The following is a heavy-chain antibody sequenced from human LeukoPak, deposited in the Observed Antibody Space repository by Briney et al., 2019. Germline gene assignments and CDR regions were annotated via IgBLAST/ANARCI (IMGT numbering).Heavy chain of an antibody. CDR2: ISSSSSTI. J-gene: IGHJ4*02. D-gene: IGHD1-26*01. V-gene: IGHV3-48*04. CDR1: GFTFSSYS. Sequence: PGGSLRLSCAASGFTFSSYSMNWVRQAPGKGLEWVSYISSSSSTIYYADSVKGRFTISRDNAKKSLYMQMNSLRAEDTAVYYCVGGRQFDYWGQGTLVTVSS. CDR3: VGGRQFDY.